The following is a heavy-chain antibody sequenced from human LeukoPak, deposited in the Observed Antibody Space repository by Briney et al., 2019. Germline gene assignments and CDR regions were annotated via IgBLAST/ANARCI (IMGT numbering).Heavy chain of an antibody. D-gene: IGHD5-24*01. J-gene: IGHJ3*02. Sequence: SETLSLTCSVSGGSINSDYWNWIRQPPGKGLEWIGYIYHSGSTNYNPSLKSRVTISIDKSKKQFSLKLISVTTADTAIYYCARVGGMTTINNAAFDIWGQGTMVTVSS. V-gene: IGHV4-59*01. CDR2: IYHSGST. CDR1: GGSINSDY. CDR3: ARVGGMTTINNAAFDI.